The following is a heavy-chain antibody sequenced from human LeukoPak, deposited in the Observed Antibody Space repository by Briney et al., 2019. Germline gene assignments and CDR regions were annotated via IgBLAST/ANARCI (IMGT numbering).Heavy chain of an antibody. J-gene: IGHJ4*02. CDR1: GFTFSSYW. D-gene: IGHD5-12*01. V-gene: IGHV3-7*01. CDR3: ARGVATIGNDY. Sequence: GGSLRLSCAASGFTFSSYWMSWVRQAPGKGLEWVANIKQAGSEKYYVDSVKGRFTISRDNAKNSVYLQMNSLRAEDTAVYYCARGVATIGNDYWGQGTLVTVSS. CDR2: IKQAGSEK.